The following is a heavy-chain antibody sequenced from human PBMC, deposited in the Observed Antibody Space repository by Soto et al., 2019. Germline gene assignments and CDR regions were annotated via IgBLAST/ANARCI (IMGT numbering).Heavy chain of an antibody. V-gene: IGHV3-33*01. CDR1: GFTISSYG. Sequence: QLQLVESGGGVVQHGRSLRLSCAASGFTISSYGMHWVRQAPGKGLEWVAVIWYDGSNKYYADSVKGRFTISRDNSKNTLYLQMNSLRAEDTAVYYCARDLPLRYSPDVWGKGTTVTVSS. CDR3: ARDLPLRYSPDV. J-gene: IGHJ6*04. CDR2: IWYDGSNK. D-gene: IGHD3-9*01.